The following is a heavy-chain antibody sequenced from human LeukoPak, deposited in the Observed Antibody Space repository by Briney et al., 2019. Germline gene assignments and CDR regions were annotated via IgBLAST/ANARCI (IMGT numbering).Heavy chain of an antibody. J-gene: IGHJ4*02. CDR1: GFTFSSYA. CDR2: ISGSGGST. D-gene: IGHD3-10*01. Sequence: GGSLRLSCAAPGFTFSSYAMSWVRQAPGKGLEWVSAISGSGGSTYYADSVKGRFTISRDNSKNTLYLQMNSLRAEDTAVYYCARTMVQGVIITSYFDYWGQGTLVTVSS. CDR3: ARTMVQGVIITSYFDY. V-gene: IGHV3-23*01.